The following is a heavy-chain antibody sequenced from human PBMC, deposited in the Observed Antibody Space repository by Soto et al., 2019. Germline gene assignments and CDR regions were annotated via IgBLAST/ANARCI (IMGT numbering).Heavy chain of an antibody. CDR1: GYTFTSYY. CDR2: INPSGDST. V-gene: IGHV1-46*01. CDR3: AGGHIVARNWFDP. J-gene: IGHJ5*02. D-gene: IGHD5-12*01. Sequence: GASVKVSCKASGYTFTSYYMHWVRQAPGQGLEWMGIINPSGDSTNYAQKFQGRVTMTRDTSTSTVYMELSSLRSEDTAVYYCAGGHIVARNWFDPWGQGTLVTVSS.